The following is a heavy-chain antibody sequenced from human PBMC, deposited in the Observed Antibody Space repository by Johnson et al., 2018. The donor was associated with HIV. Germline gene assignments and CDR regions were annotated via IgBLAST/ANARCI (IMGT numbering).Heavy chain of an antibody. CDR2: IGPTGDT. CDR3: ARGLIAVAGFDAFDI. Sequence: VQLVESGGGLVTPGGSLRLSFAASGFTFSNAWMSWVRQATGKGLEWVSAIGPTGDTYYPGSVKGRFTISRENAKNSLYIQMNSLRAGDTAVYYCARGLIAVAGFDAFDIWGQGTMVTVSS. J-gene: IGHJ3*02. D-gene: IGHD6-19*01. CDR1: GFTFSNAW. V-gene: IGHV3-13*01.